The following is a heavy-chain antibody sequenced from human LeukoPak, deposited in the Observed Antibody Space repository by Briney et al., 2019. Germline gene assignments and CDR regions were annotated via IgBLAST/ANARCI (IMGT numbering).Heavy chain of an antibody. Sequence: SETLSLTCTVSGGSISSSSYYWGWIRQPPGKGLEWIGSIYYSGSTYYNPSLKSRVTISVDTSKNQFSLKLSSVTAADTAVYYCARGGGYDYVDYEAPNYWGQGTLVTVSS. CDR2: IYYSGST. D-gene: IGHD4-17*01. V-gene: IGHV4-39*07. J-gene: IGHJ4*02. CDR1: GGSISSSSYY. CDR3: ARGGGYDYVDYEAPNY.